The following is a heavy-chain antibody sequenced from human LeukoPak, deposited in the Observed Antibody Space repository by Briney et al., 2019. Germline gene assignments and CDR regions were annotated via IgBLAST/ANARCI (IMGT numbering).Heavy chain of an antibody. CDR1: GGSVSSGSYY. CDR3: ASYYYGSGSYAHNWFDP. CDR2: IYYSGST. D-gene: IGHD3-10*01. J-gene: IGHJ5*02. V-gene: IGHV4-61*01. Sequence: SETLSLTCTVSGGSVSSGSYYWSWIRQPPGKGLEWIGYIYYSGSTNYNPSLKSRVTISVDTSKNQFSLKLSSVTAADTAVYCCASYYYGSGSYAHNWFDPWGQGTLVTVSS.